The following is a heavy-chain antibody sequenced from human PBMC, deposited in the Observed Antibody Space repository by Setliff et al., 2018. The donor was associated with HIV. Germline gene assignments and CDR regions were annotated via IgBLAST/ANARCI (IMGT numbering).Heavy chain of an antibody. CDR1: GGSISSGSYY. CDR2: IYTSGST. Sequence: PSETLSLTCTVSGGSISSGSYYWSWIWQPAGKGLEWIGHIYTSGSTNYNPSLKSRLTISVDRSKNQFSLKLRSVTAADTAVYYCAGDAGYKGAADYWGQGTLVTVSS. J-gene: IGHJ4*02. D-gene: IGHD1-26*01. CDR3: AGDAGYKGAADY. V-gene: IGHV4-61*09.